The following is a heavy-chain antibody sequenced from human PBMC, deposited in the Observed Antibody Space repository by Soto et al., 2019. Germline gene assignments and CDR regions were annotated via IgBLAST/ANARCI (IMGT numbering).Heavy chain of an antibody. Sequence: GSLRLSCAASGFTFRSFTMNWVRQAPGKGLEWVSAISSNSAYIYYTDALRGRFTISRDNAKNSLHLQMNSLRAEGTAVYYCTRDASRDSSARGWFDPWGPGTRVTVSS. D-gene: IGHD6-13*01. CDR1: GFTFRSFT. CDR3: TRDASRDSSARGWFDP. J-gene: IGHJ5*02. V-gene: IGHV3-21*01. CDR2: ISSNSAYI.